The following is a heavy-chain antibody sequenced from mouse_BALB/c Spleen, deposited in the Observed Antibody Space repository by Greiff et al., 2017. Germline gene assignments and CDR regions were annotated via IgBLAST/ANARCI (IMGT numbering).Heavy chain of an antibody. CDR3: ARHYGDYAMDY. CDR1: GYTFSSYW. V-gene: IGHV1-9*01. CDR2: ILPGSGST. Sequence: QVQLQQSGAELMKPGASVKISCKATGYTFSSYWIEWVKQRPGHGLEWIGEILPGSGSTNYNEKFKGKATLTVDKSSSTAHMELRSLASEDSAVYYCARHYGDYAMDYWGQGTSVTVSS. D-gene: IGHD1-1*01. J-gene: IGHJ4*01.